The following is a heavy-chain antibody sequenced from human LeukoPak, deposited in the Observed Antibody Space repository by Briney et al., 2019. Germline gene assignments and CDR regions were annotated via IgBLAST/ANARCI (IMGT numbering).Heavy chain of an antibody. CDR2: IYNSGST. J-gene: IGHJ4*02. CDR1: GGSISSSSYY. V-gene: IGHV4-39*07. CDR3: ARGGHGTDY. D-gene: IGHD3-16*01. Sequence: SETLSLTCTVSGGSISSSSYYWGWIRQPPGKGLEWIGSIYNSGSTYYNPSLKSRVTISVDTSKNQFSLKLSSVTAADTAVYHCARGGHGTDYWGQGTLVTVSS.